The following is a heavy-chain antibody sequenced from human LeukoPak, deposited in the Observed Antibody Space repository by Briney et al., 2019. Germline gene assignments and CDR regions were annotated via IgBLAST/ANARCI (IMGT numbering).Heavy chain of an antibody. J-gene: IGHJ3*02. CDR3: AKGAHSSSWYLGFRWAFDI. CDR1: GFTFDDYA. CDR2: VSWNSANI. Sequence: GGSLRLSCAASGFTFDDYAMHWVRQAPGKGLEWVSGVSWNSANIDYADSVKGRFTISRDNAKNSLYLQMNSLRAEDTALYYCAKGAHSSSWYLGFRWAFDIWGQGTMVTVSS. V-gene: IGHV3-9*01. D-gene: IGHD6-13*01.